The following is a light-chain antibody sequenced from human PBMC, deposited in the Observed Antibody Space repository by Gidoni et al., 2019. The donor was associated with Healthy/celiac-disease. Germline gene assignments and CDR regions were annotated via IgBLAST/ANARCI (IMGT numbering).Light chain of an antibody. CDR3: QQYNNWLWT. CDR1: QSVSSH. Sequence: EIVMTQSPATLSVSPGERAALSCRARQSVSSHLAWYQQKPGQAPRLLIYGASTRATGIPARFSGSGSGTEFTLTISSLQSEDFAVYYCQQYNNWLWTFGQGTKVEIK. V-gene: IGKV3-15*01. CDR2: GAS. J-gene: IGKJ1*01.